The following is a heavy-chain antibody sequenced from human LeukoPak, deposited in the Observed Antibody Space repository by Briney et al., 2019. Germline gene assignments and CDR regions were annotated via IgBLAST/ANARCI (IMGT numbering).Heavy chain of an antibody. J-gene: IGHJ4*02. V-gene: IGHV3-7*01. CDR2: IKQDGSEK. CDR1: GFTFSSYW. CDR3: ARDYYGSTGRLTY. D-gene: IGHD3-22*01. Sequence: GGSLRLSCAASGFTFSSYWMSWVRQAPGKGLEWVANIKQDGSEKFYVDSVKGRFTISRDNAKNSLYLQMNSLRAEDTAVYFCARDYYGSTGRLTYWGQGALVTVPS.